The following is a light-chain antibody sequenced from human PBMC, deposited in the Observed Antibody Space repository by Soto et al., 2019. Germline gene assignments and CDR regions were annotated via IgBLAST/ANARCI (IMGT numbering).Light chain of an antibody. CDR1: QSISTY. J-gene: IGKJ5*01. CDR3: QQSYSSIT. Sequence: DIHMTQSPSSLSASVGGRVTMTCRASQSISTYLNWYQQKPGKAPKLLIHAASSLQSGVPSRFSGSGSGTYFTLTISSLQPEDFATYYCQQSYSSITFGQGTRLEIK. CDR2: AAS. V-gene: IGKV1-39*01.